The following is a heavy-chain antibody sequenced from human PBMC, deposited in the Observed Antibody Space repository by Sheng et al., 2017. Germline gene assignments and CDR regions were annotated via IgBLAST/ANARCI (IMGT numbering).Heavy chain of an antibody. Sequence: QVQLVQSGAEVKKPGASVKVSCKASGYTFTSYGISWVRQAPGQGLEWMGWISAYNGNTNYAQKLQGRVTMTTDTSTSTAYMELRSLRSDDTAVYYCARYPAVAGTNYYYYMDVWGKGTTVTVSS. J-gene: IGHJ6*03. CDR1: GYTFTSYG. CDR2: ISAYNGNT. V-gene: IGHV1-18*01. D-gene: IGHD6-19*01. CDR3: ARYPAVAGTNYYYYMDV.